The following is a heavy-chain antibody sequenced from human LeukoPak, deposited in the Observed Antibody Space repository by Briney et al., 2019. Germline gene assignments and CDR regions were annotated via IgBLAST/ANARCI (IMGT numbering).Heavy chain of an antibody. Sequence: SETLSLTCTVSGGSISSYYWSWIRQPPGKGLEWIGYIYYSGSTNYNPSLKSRVTISVDTSKNQFSLKLSPVTAADTAVYYCARAQTTLLWFGELLYWFDPWGQGTLVTVSS. CDR3: ARAQTTLLWFGELLYWFDP. CDR2: IYYSGST. J-gene: IGHJ5*02. V-gene: IGHV4-59*01. D-gene: IGHD3-10*01. CDR1: GGSISSYY.